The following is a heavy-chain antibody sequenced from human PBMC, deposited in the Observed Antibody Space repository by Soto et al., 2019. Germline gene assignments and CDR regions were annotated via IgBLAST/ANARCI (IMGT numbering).Heavy chain of an antibody. Sequence: QVQLQESGPGLVKPSETLSLTCTVSGGSISGYYWSWIRQPPGTGLEWIGYIYSSGSTNYNPSLKSRVTLSVDTSRNQFSLKLTSVTAADTAVYYCARLVKSYDYYYYYMDVWGNGTTVTVSS. V-gene: IGHV4-59*08. CDR2: IYSSGST. CDR1: GGSISGYY. CDR3: ARLVKSYDYYYYYMDV. J-gene: IGHJ6*03. D-gene: IGHD3-22*01.